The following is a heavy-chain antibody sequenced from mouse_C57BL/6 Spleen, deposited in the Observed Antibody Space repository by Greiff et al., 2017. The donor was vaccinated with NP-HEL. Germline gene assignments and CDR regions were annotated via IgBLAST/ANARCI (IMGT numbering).Heavy chain of an antibody. D-gene: IGHD2-2*01. J-gene: IGHJ3*01. CDR1: GFNIKDYY. V-gene: IGHV14-1*01. CDR3: IGDDRLRPVD. Sequence: EVQLQQSGAELVRPGASVKLSCTASGFNIKDYYMHWVKQRPEQGLEWIGRIDPEDGDTEYAPKFQGKATMTADTSSNTAYLQLSSLTSEDTAVYYCIGDDRLRPVDWGQGTLVTVSA. CDR2: IDPEDGDT.